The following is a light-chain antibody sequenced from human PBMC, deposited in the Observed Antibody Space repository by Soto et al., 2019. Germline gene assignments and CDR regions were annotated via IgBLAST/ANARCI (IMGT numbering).Light chain of an antibody. V-gene: IGKV1-39*01. Sequence: DIQMTQSPSSLSASVGDRVTITCRACQSISRYLNWYQQKPGKAPNLLIYVASSLQSEVTSRFSGSGSGTDFTLTITSLQPEDFATYYCQQSYGTPITVGQGTRLEIK. CDR3: QQSYGTPIT. CDR1: QSISRY. J-gene: IGKJ5*01. CDR2: VAS.